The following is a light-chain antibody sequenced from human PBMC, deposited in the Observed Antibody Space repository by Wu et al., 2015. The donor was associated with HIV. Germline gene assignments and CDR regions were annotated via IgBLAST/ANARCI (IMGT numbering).Light chain of an antibody. Sequence: AIRITQSPSSLSASTGDRVTITCRASRDITSYLAWYQQKPGKAPKLLIYTASTLQSGVPSRFSGSGSATDFTLTISGLQSEDFATYYCQQYDTYPYNFGQGTRVEIK. CDR2: TAS. CDR1: RDITSY. CDR3: QQYDTYPYN. J-gene: IGKJ2*01. V-gene: IGKV1-8*01.